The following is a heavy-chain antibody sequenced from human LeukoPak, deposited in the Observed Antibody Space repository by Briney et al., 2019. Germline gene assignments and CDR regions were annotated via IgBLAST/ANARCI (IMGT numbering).Heavy chain of an antibody. D-gene: IGHD4-17*01. J-gene: IGHJ2*01. CDR3: ARAPRGNDYGDSHWYFDL. V-gene: IGHV4-4*02. Sequence: SETLSLTCAVSGGSISSSNWWSWVRQPPGKGLEWIGEIYHSGSTNYNPSLKSRVTISVDKSKNQFSLKLSSVTAADTAVYYCARAPRGNDYGDSHWYFDLWGRGTLVTVSS. CDR1: GGSISSSNW. CDR2: IYHSGST.